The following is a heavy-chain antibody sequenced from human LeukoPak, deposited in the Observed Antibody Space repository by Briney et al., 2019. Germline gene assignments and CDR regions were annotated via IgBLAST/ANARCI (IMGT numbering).Heavy chain of an antibody. D-gene: IGHD5-18*01. CDR3: ARAMDTDYYYGMDV. CDR2: ISSSGSTI. CDR1: GFTFSSYE. V-gene: IGHV3-48*03. Sequence: PGGSLRLSCAASGFTFSSYEMNWVRQPPGKGLEWVSYISSSGSTIYYADSVKGRFTISRDNAKNSLYLQMNSLRAEDTAVYYCARAMDTDYYYGMDVWGQGTTVTVSS. J-gene: IGHJ6*02.